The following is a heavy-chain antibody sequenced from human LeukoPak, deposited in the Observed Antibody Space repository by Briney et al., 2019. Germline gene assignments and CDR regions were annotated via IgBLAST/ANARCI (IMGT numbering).Heavy chain of an antibody. V-gene: IGHV3-21*01. D-gene: IGHD6-13*01. J-gene: IGHJ3*02. CDR3: ARARYSSKPQAFDI. CDR1: GLTFSDYA. Sequence: GGSLRLSCAASGLTFSDYAMSWVRQAPGKGLEWVSSISGSSSYIYYADSVKGRFTISRDNAKNSLYLQMNSLRAEDTAVYYCARARYSSKPQAFDIWGQGTMVTVSS. CDR2: ISGSSSYI.